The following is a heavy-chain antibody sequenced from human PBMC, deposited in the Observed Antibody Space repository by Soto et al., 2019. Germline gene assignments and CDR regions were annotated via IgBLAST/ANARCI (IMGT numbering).Heavy chain of an antibody. CDR2: IYHSGST. D-gene: IGHD3-16*01. CDR3: ARSWGDPEYYYYYGMDA. J-gene: IGHJ6*02. Sequence: PSETLSLTCAVSGGSISSSNWWSWVRQPPGKGLEWIGEIYHSGSTNYNPSLKSRVTISVDKSKNQFSLKLSSATAADTAVYYCARSWGDPEYYYYYGMDAWGQGTTVTVSS. CDR1: GGSISSSNW. V-gene: IGHV4-4*02.